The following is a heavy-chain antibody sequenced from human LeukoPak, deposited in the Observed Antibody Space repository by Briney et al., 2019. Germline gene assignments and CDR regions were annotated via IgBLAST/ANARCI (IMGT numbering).Heavy chain of an antibody. Sequence: GGSLRLSCAASGFTFSSYWMHWVRQGPGKGLVWVSRISTGGSSTIYYADSVKGRFTISRDNAKNSLYLQMNSLRDEDTAVYYCARDGSSWDFDYWGQGTLVTVSS. J-gene: IGHJ4*02. V-gene: IGHV3-48*02. CDR2: ISTGGSSTI. D-gene: IGHD6-13*01. CDR3: ARDGSSWDFDY. CDR1: GFTFSSYW.